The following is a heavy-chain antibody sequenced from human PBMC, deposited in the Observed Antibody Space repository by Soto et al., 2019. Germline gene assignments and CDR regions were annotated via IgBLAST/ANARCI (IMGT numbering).Heavy chain of an antibody. V-gene: IGHV4-39*01. Sequence: ETLSLTCTVSGGSITGSTYYWGWLRQPPGKGLEWIGSIYYSGSTYYNPSLKSRVTLSVDTAKNQISLKLSSVTAADTAVYYCARQGYDSSGYCFDHWGQGTPVTVPS. CDR1: GGSITGSTYY. D-gene: IGHD3-22*01. CDR3: ARQGYDSSGYCFDH. J-gene: IGHJ4*02. CDR2: IYYSGST.